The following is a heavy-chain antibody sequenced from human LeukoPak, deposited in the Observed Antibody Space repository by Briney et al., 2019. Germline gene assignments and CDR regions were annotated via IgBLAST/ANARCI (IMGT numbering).Heavy chain of an antibody. V-gene: IGHV3-66*01. D-gene: IGHD1-14*01. J-gene: IGHJ4*02. CDR3: AKTTEY. Sequence: QSGGSLRLSCAPSGFTVSSNYMTSVRQPPGKGMEWVSIIYSGGDTYYADSVKGRFTISRDNFKNTLYLQMNSLRAEYTAMYYCAKTTEYWGQGTLVTVSS. CDR2: IYSGGDT. CDR1: GFTVSSNY.